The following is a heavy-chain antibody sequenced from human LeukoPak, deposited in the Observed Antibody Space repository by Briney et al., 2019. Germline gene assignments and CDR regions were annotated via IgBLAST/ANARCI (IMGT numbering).Heavy chain of an antibody. J-gene: IGHJ6*04. CDR1: GFTFSSYE. Sequence: PGGSLRLSCAASGFTFSSYEMNWVRQAPGKGLEWVSYISSSGSTIYYADSVKGRFTISRDNAKNSLYLQMNSLRAEDTAVYYCARVGSYDILTGYTLGYHYGMDVWGKGTTVTVSS. V-gene: IGHV3-48*03. D-gene: IGHD3-9*01. CDR2: ISSSGSTI. CDR3: ARVGSYDILTGYTLGYHYGMDV.